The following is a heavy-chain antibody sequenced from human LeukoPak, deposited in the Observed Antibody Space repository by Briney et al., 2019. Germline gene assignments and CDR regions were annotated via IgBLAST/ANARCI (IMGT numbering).Heavy chain of an antibody. J-gene: IGHJ3*02. CDR1: GFTFSGYS. Sequence: GALRLSCAASGFTFSGYSMSWVRQAPGKGLDWVSSISSNNNYIYYADSVKGRFTISRDNAKNSLYLEMNSLRAEDTAVYYCARALATVDAFDIWGQWTMVTVSS. D-gene: IGHD4-17*01. CDR2: ISSNNNYI. V-gene: IGHV3-21*01. CDR3: ARALATVDAFDI.